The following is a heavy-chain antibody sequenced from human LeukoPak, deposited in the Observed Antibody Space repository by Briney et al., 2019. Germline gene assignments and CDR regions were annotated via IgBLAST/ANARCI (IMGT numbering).Heavy chain of an antibody. V-gene: IGHV1-46*01. CDR1: GYTFTSYY. D-gene: IGHD3-22*01. Sequence: GASVKVSCKASGYTFTSYYMHWVRQAPGQGLEWMGIINPSGGSTSYAQKFQGRVTMTEDTSTDTAYMELSSLRSEDTAVYYCATDKISSGYFLRHWFDPWGQGTLVTVSS. J-gene: IGHJ5*02. CDR2: INPSGGST. CDR3: ATDKISSGYFLRHWFDP.